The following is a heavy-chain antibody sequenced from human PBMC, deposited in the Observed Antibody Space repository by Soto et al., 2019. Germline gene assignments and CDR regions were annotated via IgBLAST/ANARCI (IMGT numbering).Heavy chain of an antibody. CDR1: GYSFTSYW. V-gene: IGHV5-51*01. CDR3: ASRGYYYDSSGYYPDAFDI. J-gene: IGHJ3*02. D-gene: IGHD3-22*01. CDR2: IYPGDSDT. Sequence: PGESLKISCKGSGYSFTSYWIGWVRQMPGKGLEWMGIIYPGDSDTRYSPSFQGQVTISADKSISTAYLQWSSLKASDTAMYYCASRGYYYDSSGYYPDAFDIWGQGTMVTVS.